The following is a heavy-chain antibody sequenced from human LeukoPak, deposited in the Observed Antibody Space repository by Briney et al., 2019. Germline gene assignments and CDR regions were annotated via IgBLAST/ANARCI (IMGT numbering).Heavy chain of an antibody. CDR1: SGSFSNYY. CDR3: ARGHSSSWSLGAFDI. V-gene: IGHV4-34*01. J-gene: IGHJ3*02. CDR2: INHSGST. D-gene: IGHD6-13*01. Sequence: SETLSLTCAVYSGSFSNYYWNWIRQPPGKGLEWIGEINHSGSTNYNPSLKSRVTISVDPSKNQFSLKLTSVTPEDTAVYYCARGHSSSWSLGAFDIWGQGTMVTVSS.